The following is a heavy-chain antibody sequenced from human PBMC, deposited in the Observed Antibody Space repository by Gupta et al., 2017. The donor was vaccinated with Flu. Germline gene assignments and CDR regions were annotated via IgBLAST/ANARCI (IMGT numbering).Heavy chain of an antibody. D-gene: IGHD2-2*01. Sequence: EVQLVESGGGLVQPGGSLRLSCAASGFTFSSYWMHWVRQAPGKGLVWVSRINSDGSSTSYADSVKGRFTISRDNAKNTLYLQMNSLRAEDTAVYYCAREYCSSTSCYGGNDAFDIWGQGTMVTVSS. CDR3: AREYCSSTSCYGGNDAFDI. J-gene: IGHJ3*02. V-gene: IGHV3-74*01. CDR2: INSDGSST. CDR1: GFTFSSYW.